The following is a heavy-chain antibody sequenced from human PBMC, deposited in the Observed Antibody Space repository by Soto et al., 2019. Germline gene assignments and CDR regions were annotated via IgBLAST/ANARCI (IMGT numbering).Heavy chain of an antibody. CDR1: GFTFSSYS. V-gene: IGHV3-21*01. J-gene: IGHJ4*02. Sequence: GGSLRLSCAASGFTFSSYSMNWVRQAPGKGLEWVSSISSSSSYIYYADSVKGRFTISRDNAKNSLYLQMNSLRAEDTAVYYCAGSYDFWTGYFDYWGQGTLVTVS. D-gene: IGHD3-3*01. CDR3: AGSYDFWTGYFDY. CDR2: ISSSSSYI.